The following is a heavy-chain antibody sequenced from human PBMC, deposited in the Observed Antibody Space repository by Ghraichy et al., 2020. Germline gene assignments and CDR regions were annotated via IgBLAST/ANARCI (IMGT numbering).Heavy chain of an antibody. J-gene: IGHJ4*02. V-gene: IGHV4-4*07. CDR1: GGISSYY. D-gene: IGHD2-2*01. Sequence: SETLSLTCSVSGGISSYYWSWIRQPAGKGLEWIGRIYTSGSTKYNPSLKSRVTMSLDTSKNQFSLKLSSVTAADTAVYYCARGREEKYCSSTSCSIFEYWGQGTLVIVSS. CDR3: ARGREEKYCSSTSCSIFEY. CDR2: IYTSGST.